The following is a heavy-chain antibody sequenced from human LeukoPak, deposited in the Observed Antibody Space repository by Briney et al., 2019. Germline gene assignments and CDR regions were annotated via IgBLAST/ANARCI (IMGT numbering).Heavy chain of an antibody. CDR3: ARNYCSSTSCYAGAGY. CDR1: GGSISSGDYY. D-gene: IGHD2-2*01. Sequence: SETLSLTCTVSGGSISSGDYYWSWIRQPPGKGLEWIGYIYYSGSTYYNPSLKSRVTISVDTSKNQFSLKLSSVTAADTAVYYCARNYCSSTSCYAGAGYWGQGTLVTVSS. CDR2: IYYSGST. J-gene: IGHJ4*02. V-gene: IGHV4-31*03.